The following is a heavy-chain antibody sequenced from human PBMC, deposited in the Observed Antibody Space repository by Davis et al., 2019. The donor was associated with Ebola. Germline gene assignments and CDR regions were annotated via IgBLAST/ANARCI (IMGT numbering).Heavy chain of an antibody. CDR1: GFTFSAHA. CDR2: IKKDGIQK. Sequence: PGGSLRLSCAASGFTFSAHAMYWVRQAPGKGLEWVATIKKDGIQKYYVDSVKGRFIISRDNAKNLLYLQMNSLRDDDTAVYYCARIVSGYWGQGTRVTVSS. CDR3: ARIVSGY. V-gene: IGHV3-7*03. J-gene: IGHJ4*02. D-gene: IGHD6-19*01.